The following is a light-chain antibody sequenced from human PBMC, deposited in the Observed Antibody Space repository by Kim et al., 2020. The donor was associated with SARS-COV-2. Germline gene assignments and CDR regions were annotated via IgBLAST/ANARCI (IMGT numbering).Light chain of an antibody. Sequence: SSSYLAWYQQKPGQAPRLLIYGASSRATGIPDRFSGSGSATDFTLTISRLEPEDFAVYYCQQYGSSPWTFGQGTKLEI. J-gene: IGKJ1*01. CDR3: QQYGSSPWT. CDR1: SSSY. V-gene: IGKV3-20*01. CDR2: GAS.